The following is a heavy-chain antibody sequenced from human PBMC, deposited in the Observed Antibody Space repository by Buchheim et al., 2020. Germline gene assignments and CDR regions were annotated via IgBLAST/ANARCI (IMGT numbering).Heavy chain of an antibody. CDR2: INHSGST. D-gene: IGHD2-15*01. J-gene: IGHJ4*02. CDR1: GGSFSGYY. Sequence: QVQLQQWGAGLLKPSETLSLTCAVYGGSFSGYYWSWIRQPPGKGLEWIGEINHSGSTNYNPSLKSRVTISVDTSKNQFSLKLSSVTAADTAVYYCARSRGYCSGGSCYWRYFDYWGRETL. V-gene: IGHV4-34*01. CDR3: ARSRGYCSGGSCYWRYFDY.